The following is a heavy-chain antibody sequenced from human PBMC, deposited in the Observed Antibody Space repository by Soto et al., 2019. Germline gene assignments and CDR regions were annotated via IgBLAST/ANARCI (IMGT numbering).Heavy chain of an antibody. J-gene: IGHJ3*02. CDR3: ARESRTSLVWAFDI. V-gene: IGHV3-48*01. CDR2: ISSSSSTI. Sequence: PGGSLRLSCAASGFTFSSYSMNWVRQAPGKGLEWVSYISSSSSTIYYADSVKGRFTISRDNAKNSLYLQMNSLRAEDTAVYYCARESRTSLVWAFDIWGQGTMVTVSS. CDR1: GFTFSSYS. D-gene: IGHD3-16*01.